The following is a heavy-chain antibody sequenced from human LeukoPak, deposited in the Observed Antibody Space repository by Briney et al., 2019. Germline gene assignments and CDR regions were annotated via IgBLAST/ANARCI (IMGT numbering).Heavy chain of an antibody. D-gene: IGHD2-21*02. Sequence: GGSLRLSCAASGFTFSAYGMSWVRQAPGKGLEWVSAISGSGGRTYHADSVKGRFTIPRDNSKNTLYLQMNSLRAEDTAVYYCAKENRRYCGGDCYPDAFDIWGQGTMVTVSS. J-gene: IGHJ3*02. CDR2: ISGSGGRT. CDR1: GFTFSAYG. CDR3: AKENRRYCGGDCYPDAFDI. V-gene: IGHV3-23*01.